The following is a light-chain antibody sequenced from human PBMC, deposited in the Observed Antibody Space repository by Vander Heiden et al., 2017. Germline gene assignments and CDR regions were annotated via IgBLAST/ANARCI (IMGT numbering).Light chain of an antibody. CDR3: QQSFRGPRT. CDR1: HGISSY. Sequence: DLQMTQSPSSPSASIGDRVPITCRGRHGISSYLNWFQQKPGKAPMLLIYGASNLHSGVPSRFSGSGSGTDFTLTISSLQPEDFATYFCQQSFRGPRTFGGGTKVEIK. CDR2: GAS. J-gene: IGKJ4*02. V-gene: IGKV1-39*01.